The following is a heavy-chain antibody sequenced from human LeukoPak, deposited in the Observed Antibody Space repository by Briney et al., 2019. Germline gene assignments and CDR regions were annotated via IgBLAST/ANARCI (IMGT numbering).Heavy chain of an antibody. J-gene: IGHJ4*02. V-gene: IGHV4-34*01. CDR1: GGSFSGYY. Sequence: SETLSLTCAVYGGSFSGYYWSWIRQPPGKGLEWIGEINYSGSTNYNPSLKSRVTISVDTSKNQFSLKLSSVTAADTAVYYCARGRENSGSYYPGGHYWGQGTLVTVSS. CDR2: INYSGST. CDR3: ARGRENSGSYYPGGHY. D-gene: IGHD1-26*01.